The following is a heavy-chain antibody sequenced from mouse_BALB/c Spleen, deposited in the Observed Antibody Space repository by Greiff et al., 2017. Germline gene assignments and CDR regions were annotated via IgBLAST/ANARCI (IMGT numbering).Heavy chain of an antibody. V-gene: IGHV5-6*01. D-gene: IGHD1-1*01. J-gene: IGHJ3*01. CDR1: GFTFSSYG. CDR2: ISSGGSYT. Sequence: EVMLVESGGDLVKPGGSLKLSCAASGFTFSSYGMSWVRQTPDKRLEWVATISSGGSYTYYPDSVKGRFTISRDNAKNTLYLQMSSLKSEDTAMYYCARQELRSLAYWGQGTLVTVSA. CDR3: ARQELRSLAY.